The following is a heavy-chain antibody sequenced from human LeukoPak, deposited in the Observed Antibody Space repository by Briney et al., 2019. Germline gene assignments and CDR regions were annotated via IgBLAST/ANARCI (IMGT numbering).Heavy chain of an antibody. D-gene: IGHD6-13*01. Sequence: ASVKVSCKASGYTFTDYYMRWVRQAPGQGLEWMGWINPNSGGTKFAQKFQGRVTMTRDTSISTAYMELSRLSSDDTAVYYCARETQSPGYSSALDPWGQGTLVTVSS. CDR1: GYTFTDYY. J-gene: IGHJ5*02. V-gene: IGHV1-2*02. CDR3: ARETQSPGYSSALDP. CDR2: INPNSGGT.